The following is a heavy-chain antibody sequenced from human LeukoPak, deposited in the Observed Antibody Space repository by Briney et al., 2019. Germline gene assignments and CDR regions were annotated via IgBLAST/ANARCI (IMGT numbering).Heavy chain of an antibody. CDR3: ARAAKVYSGSYYYYYMDV. V-gene: IGHV3-20*01. Sequence: PGGSLRLSCAASGFTFDDYGMSWVRQAPGKGLEWVSGINWNGGSTGYADSVKGRFTISRDNAKNSLYLQMNSLRAEDAALYHCARAAKVYSGSYYYYYMDVWGKGTTVTISS. D-gene: IGHD1-26*01. CDR2: INWNGGST. CDR1: GFTFDDYG. J-gene: IGHJ6*03.